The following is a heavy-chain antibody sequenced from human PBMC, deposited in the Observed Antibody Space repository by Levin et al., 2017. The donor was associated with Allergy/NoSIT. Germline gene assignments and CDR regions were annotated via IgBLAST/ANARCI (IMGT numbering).Heavy chain of an antibody. V-gene: IGHV3-30-3*01. CDR1: GFTFSSYA. D-gene: IGHD3-22*01. J-gene: IGHJ5*02. Sequence: GGSLRLSCAASGFTFSSYAMHWVRQAPGKGLEWVAVISYDGSNKYYADSVKGRFTISRDNSKNTLYLQMNSLRAEDTAVYYCARSPMIVVVIVWFDPWGQGTLVTVSS. CDR2: ISYDGSNK. CDR3: ARSPMIVVVIVWFDP.